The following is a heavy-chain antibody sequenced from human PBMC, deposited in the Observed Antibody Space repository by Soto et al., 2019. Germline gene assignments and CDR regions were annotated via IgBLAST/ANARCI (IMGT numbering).Heavy chain of an antibody. V-gene: IGHV4-59*01. Sequence: SETLSLTCTVSGDSISSSYWNWIRQAPGKGLEWIGYIDDTGSTNYNPSLKSRVTLSVDPSNNQYSLKLSSVTAADTAVYYCARGVLEWLLRDSYYYYMDVWGKGTTVTVSS. CDR3: ARGVLEWLLRDSYYYYMDV. D-gene: IGHD3-3*01. CDR2: IDDTGST. CDR1: GDSISSSY. J-gene: IGHJ6*03.